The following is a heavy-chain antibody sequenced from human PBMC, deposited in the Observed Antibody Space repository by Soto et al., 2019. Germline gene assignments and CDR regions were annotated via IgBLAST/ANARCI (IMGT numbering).Heavy chain of an antibody. CDR1: GGTFSSYT. Sequence: QVQLVQSGAEVKKPGSSVKVSCKASGGTFSSYTISWVRQAPGQGLEWMGRIIPILGIANYAQKFQGRVTLTANKPTSTAYMELSSLRSEDTAVYYCARTGYSGYDPFHYWGQGTLVTVSS. V-gene: IGHV1-69*02. CDR3: ARTGYSGYDPFHY. J-gene: IGHJ4*02. D-gene: IGHD5-12*01. CDR2: IIPILGIA.